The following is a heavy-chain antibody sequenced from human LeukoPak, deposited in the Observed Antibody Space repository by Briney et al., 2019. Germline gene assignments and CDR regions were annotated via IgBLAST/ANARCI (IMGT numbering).Heavy chain of an antibody. D-gene: IGHD6-6*01. CDR2: ISSSGSHI. V-gene: IGHV3-48*03. J-gene: IGHJ4*02. CDR3: ARDRIAARI. CDR1: GFTFSNYE. Sequence: PGGSLRLSCAASGFTFSNYEMNWVRQAPGKGLEWVSYISSSGSHIYYADSVKGRFTISRDNAKNSLYLQMNSLRAEDTAVYYCARDRIAARIWGQGTLVTVSS.